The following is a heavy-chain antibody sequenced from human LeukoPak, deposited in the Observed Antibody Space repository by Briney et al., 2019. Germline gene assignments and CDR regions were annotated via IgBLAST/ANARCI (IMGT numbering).Heavy chain of an antibody. Sequence: ASVKVSCTSSGYTFTSYVIHWVRQAPGQRLEWMGWINAGNGNTKYSQEFQDRVTITRDTSASTAYMELSSLRSEDMAVYYCARARYETRIWPKSRYDYYHYMDVWGKGTTVTVSS. V-gene: IGHV1-3*03. J-gene: IGHJ6*03. CDR1: GYTFTSYV. CDR2: INAGNGNT. D-gene: IGHD3-3*01. CDR3: ARARYETRIWPKSRYDYYHYMDV.